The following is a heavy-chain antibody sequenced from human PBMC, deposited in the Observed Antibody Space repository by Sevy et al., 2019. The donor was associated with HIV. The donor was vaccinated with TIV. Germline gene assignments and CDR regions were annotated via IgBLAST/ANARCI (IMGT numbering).Heavy chain of an antibody. Sequence: GGSLRLSCAASGFAFSSHAMHWVRQAPGKGLEWVAVISYEGTETFYAASVEGRFTISRDNSKSMLSLRINSLRPEDTAVYYCARDGGYSIKWYPLYWGHGTLVTVS. CDR1: GFAFSSHA. CDR3: ARDGGYSIKWYPLY. V-gene: IGHV3-30-3*01. D-gene: IGHD6-13*01. CDR2: ISYEGTET. J-gene: IGHJ4*01.